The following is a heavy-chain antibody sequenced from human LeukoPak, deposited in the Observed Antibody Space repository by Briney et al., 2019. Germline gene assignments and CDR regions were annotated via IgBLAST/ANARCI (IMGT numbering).Heavy chain of an antibody. Sequence: PGGSLRLSCAASGFTFSSYEMNWVRQAPGKGLEWVSYISSSGSTIYYADSVKGRFTISRDNPRNSLYLQMNSLRAEDTAIYYCARDGTAAGLYFDLWGQGALVTVSS. D-gene: IGHD6-13*01. CDR1: GFTFSSYE. V-gene: IGHV3-48*03. CDR3: ARDGTAAGLYFDL. J-gene: IGHJ4*01. CDR2: ISSSGSTI.